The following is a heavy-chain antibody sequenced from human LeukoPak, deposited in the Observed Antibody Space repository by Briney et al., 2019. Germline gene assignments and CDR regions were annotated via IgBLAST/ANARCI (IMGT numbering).Heavy chain of an antibody. Sequence: SETLSLTCAVYGGSFSGYYWSWIRQPPGKGLEWIGEINHSGSTYSNPSLKSRVTISVDTSKNQFSLNLSSVTAADTAVYYCARVGYYPDYYMDVWGKGTTVTVSS. CDR1: GGSFSGYY. J-gene: IGHJ6*03. V-gene: IGHV4-34*01. CDR3: ARVGYYPDYYMDV. CDR2: INHSGST. D-gene: IGHD2-21*01.